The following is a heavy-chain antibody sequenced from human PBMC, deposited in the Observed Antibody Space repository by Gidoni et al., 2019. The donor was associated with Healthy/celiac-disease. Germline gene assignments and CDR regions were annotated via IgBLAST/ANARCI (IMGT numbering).Heavy chain of an antibody. CDR2: ISSICITI. D-gene: IGHD3-16*01. J-gene: IGHJ6*02. Sequence: EVQLVESGGGLVQPGGSLRLSCAASGFTLSSYEMNWVRQAPGKGLEWVSYISSICITIYYADSVKSRFTISRDNAKNSLYLQMNSLRAEDTAVYYCARGLGAYYYYGMDVWGQGTTVTVSS. CDR3: ARGLGAYYYYGMDV. V-gene: IGHV3-48*03. CDR1: GFTLSSYE.